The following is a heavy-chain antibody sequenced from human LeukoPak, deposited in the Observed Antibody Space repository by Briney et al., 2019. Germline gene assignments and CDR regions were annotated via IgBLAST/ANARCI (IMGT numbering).Heavy chain of an antibody. CDR1: GYTFTSYG. Sequence: ASVKVSCKASGYTFTSYGISWVRQAPGQGLEWMGWISAYNGNTNYAQKLQGRVTMTRDTSISTAYMELSRLRSDDTAVYYCAKDSSSWYKEGFDPWGQGTLVTVSS. V-gene: IGHV1-18*01. CDR3: AKDSSSWYKEGFDP. CDR2: ISAYNGNT. D-gene: IGHD6-13*01. J-gene: IGHJ5*02.